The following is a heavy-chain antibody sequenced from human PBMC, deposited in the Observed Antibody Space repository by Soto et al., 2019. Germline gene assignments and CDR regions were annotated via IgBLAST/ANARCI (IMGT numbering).Heavy chain of an antibody. V-gene: IGHV1-18*01. CDR1: GYTFTSYG. CDR3: ARGDWSDS. J-gene: IGHJ5*01. CDR2: ISTYNGNT. Sequence: QVQLVQTRAKVKKPGASVKVSCKPSGYTFTSYGINWVRQAPGQGLEWMGWISTYNGNTKYAERLQGRVTLTTDTSASTAYMELRSLTSDDTAVYYCARGDWSDSWGQGTLVTVSS. D-gene: IGHD2-21*01.